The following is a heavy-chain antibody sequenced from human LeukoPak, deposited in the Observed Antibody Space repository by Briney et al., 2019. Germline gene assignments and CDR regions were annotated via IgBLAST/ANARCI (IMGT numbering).Heavy chain of an antibody. Sequence: GGSLRLSCAASGFTFSSYAMSWVRRAPGKGLEWVSAISGSGGSTYYADSVKGRFTISRDNSKNTLYLQMNSLRAEDTAVYYCASQPFYGDFGAFDIWGQGTMVTVSS. CDR3: ASQPFYGDFGAFDI. D-gene: IGHD4-17*01. J-gene: IGHJ3*02. V-gene: IGHV3-23*01. CDR1: GFTFSSYA. CDR2: ISGSGGST.